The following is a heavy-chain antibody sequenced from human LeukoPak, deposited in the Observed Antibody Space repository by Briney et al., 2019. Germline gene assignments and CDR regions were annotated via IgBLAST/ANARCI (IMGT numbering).Heavy chain of an antibody. Sequence: ASVKVSCKASGYTFTGYYMHWVRQAPGQGLEWMGWINPNSGGTNYAQKFQGRVTMTRDTSISTAYMELSRLRSDDTAVYYCARVVRSSIAARPFDYWGQGTLVTVSS. D-gene: IGHD6-6*01. V-gene: IGHV1-2*02. CDR3: ARVVRSSIAARPFDY. J-gene: IGHJ4*02. CDR2: INPNSGGT. CDR1: GYTFTGYY.